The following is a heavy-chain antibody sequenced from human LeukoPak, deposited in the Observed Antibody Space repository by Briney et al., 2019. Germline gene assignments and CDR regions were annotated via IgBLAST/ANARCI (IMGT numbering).Heavy chain of an antibody. J-gene: IGHJ4*02. CDR3: ARDLTHRRYSDSSVYQIVPAL. D-gene: IGHD3-22*01. V-gene: IGHV1-18*04. CDR2: INPNSGNT. CDR1: GYTFTWYY. Sequence: ASVKVSCKASGYTFTWYYMHWVGQAPGQGVEGMGWINPNSGNTNYAQKLQRRVTMTTDTSTSTAYMALRSLRSDDTAVYYCARDLTHRRYSDSSVYQIVPALWGQGTLVTVSS.